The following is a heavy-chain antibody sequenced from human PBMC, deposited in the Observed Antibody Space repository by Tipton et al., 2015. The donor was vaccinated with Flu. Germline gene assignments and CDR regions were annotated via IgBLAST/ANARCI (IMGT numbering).Heavy chain of an antibody. J-gene: IGHJ3*02. CDR2: IYYSGST. Sequence: TLSLTCTVSGGFISGYYWSWIRQPPGKGLEWIGYIYYSGSTNYNPSLKSRVTISVDTSKNQFSLKLSSVTAADTAVYYCARVKRILQSDAFDIWGQGTMVTVSS. V-gene: IGHV4-59*01. D-gene: IGHD2-15*01. CDR3: ARVKRILQSDAFDI. CDR1: GGFISGYY.